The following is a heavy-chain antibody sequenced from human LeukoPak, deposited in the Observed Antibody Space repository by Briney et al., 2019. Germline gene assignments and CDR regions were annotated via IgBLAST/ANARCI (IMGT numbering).Heavy chain of an antibody. CDR2: IRYDGSNK. D-gene: IGHD1-26*01. CDR3: AKGAQWAYYYYYYMDV. V-gene: IGHV3-30*02. J-gene: IGHJ6*03. Sequence: GGSLRLSCAASGFTFSSYGMHWVRQAPGKGLEWVAFIRYDGSNKYYADSVKGRFTISRDNSKNTLYLQMNSLRAEDTAVYYCAKGAQWAYYYYYYMDVWGKGTTVTISS. CDR1: GFTFSSYG.